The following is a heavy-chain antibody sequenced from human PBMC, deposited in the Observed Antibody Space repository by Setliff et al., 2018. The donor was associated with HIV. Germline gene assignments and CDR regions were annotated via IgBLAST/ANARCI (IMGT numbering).Heavy chain of an antibody. Sequence: ASVKVSCKASGYIFISYGISWVRQAPGQGLEWMGWISVHNDNSNYAQRFRDRVTMTTDIPTSTAYMELRGLRSDDTAVYYCARDVGYCTATSCQTGFDYWGQGTLVTVSS. V-gene: IGHV1-18*01. D-gene: IGHD2-8*02. CDR1: GYIFISYG. CDR2: ISVHNDNS. J-gene: IGHJ4*02. CDR3: ARDVGYCTATSCQTGFDY.